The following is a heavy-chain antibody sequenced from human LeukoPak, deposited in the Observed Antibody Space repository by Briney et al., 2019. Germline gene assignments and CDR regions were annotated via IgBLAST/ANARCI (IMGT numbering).Heavy chain of an antibody. Sequence: PSETLSLTCTVSGGSISSGGYYWSWIRQHPGKGLEWIGYIYYSGSTYYNPSLKSRVTISVDMSKNQFSLKLSSVTAADTAVYYCARASGSYFSYYYYGMDVWGQGTTVTVSS. CDR1: GGSISSGGYY. CDR3: ARASGSYFSYYYYGMDV. CDR2: IYYSGST. J-gene: IGHJ6*02. D-gene: IGHD1-26*01. V-gene: IGHV4-31*03.